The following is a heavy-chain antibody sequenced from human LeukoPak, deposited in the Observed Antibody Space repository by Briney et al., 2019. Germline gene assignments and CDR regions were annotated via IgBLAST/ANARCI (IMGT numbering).Heavy chain of an antibody. J-gene: IGHJ4*02. V-gene: IGHV1-2*02. CDR3: ARVIEYSGYDFRFDY. CDR2: VNPNRGGT. CDR1: GYTFTDYY. D-gene: IGHD5-12*01. Sequence: ASVTVSCKASGYTFTDYYMHWVRQAPGQRLEWMGWVNPNRGGTNYAQKFQGRVTMTRDTSISTAYMELSRLTSDDTAVYYCARVIEYSGYDFRFDYWGQGTLVTVSS.